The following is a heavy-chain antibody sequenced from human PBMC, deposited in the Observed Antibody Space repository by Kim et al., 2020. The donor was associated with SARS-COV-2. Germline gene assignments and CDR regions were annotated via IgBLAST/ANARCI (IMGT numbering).Heavy chain of an antibody. V-gene: IGHV3-30*02. CDR3: AKITGSSSWSDAFDI. D-gene: IGHD6-13*01. Sequence: DSVKGRFTISRDNSKNTLYLQMNSLRAEDTAVYYCAKITGSSSWSDAFDIWGQGTMVTVSS. J-gene: IGHJ3*02.